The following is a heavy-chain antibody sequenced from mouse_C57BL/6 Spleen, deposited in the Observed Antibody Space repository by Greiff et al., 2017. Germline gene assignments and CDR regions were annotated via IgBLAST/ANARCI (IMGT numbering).Heavy chain of an antibody. J-gene: IGHJ1*03. CDR3: ARDGYSKPWYIDV. V-gene: IGHV5-4*01. CDR1: GFTFSSYA. Sequence: EVKLMESGGGLVKPGGSLKLSCAASGFTFSSYAMSWVRQTPENRLEWVATISGGGSYTYYPDNVKGRFTISRDNAKNKLYLQMSHLKSEYTAMYYCARDGYSKPWYIDVWGTGTTVTVSS. D-gene: IGHD2-5*01. CDR2: ISGGGSYT.